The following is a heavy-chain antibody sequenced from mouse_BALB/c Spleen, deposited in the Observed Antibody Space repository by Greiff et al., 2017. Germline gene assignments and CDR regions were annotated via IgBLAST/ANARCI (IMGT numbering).Heavy chain of an antibody. CDR1: GFNITDYY. J-gene: IGHJ2*01. Sequence: VQLQQSGAELVRPRALVKLSCQASGFNITDYYMHWVKQRPEQGLEWIGWIDPENGNTIYDPKVQGKASITADTSSNTAYLQLSSLTSEDTAVYYCARYFDYWGQGTTLTVSS. CDR3: ARYFDY. V-gene: IGHV14-1*02. CDR2: IDPENGNT.